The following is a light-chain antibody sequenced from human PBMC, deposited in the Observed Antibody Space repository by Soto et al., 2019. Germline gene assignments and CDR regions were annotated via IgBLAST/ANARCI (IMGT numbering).Light chain of an antibody. CDR2: LNSDGSH. CDR1: RGHSNYA. CDR3: QTWGSGIVV. J-gene: IGLJ2*01. Sequence: QSVLTQSPSASASLGASVKLTCTLSRGHSNYAIAWHQQQSEKGPRYLMKLNSDGSHNKGDGIPDRFSGSSSGAERYLTISSLQSDDEADYYCQTWGSGIVVFGGGTKLTVL. V-gene: IGLV4-69*01.